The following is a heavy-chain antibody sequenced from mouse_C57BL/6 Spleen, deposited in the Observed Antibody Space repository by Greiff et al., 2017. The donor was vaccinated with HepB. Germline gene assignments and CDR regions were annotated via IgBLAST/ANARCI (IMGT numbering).Heavy chain of an antibody. V-gene: IGHV3-6*01. Sequence: EVKLVESGPGLVKPSQSLSLTCSVTGYSITSGYYWNWIRQFPGNKLEWMGYISYDGSNNYNPSLKNRISITRDTSKNQFFLKLKSVTTEDTSTYYCARDEPGYFDYWGQGTTLTVSS. CDR3: ARDEPGYFDY. CDR1: GYSITSGYY. CDR2: ISYDGSN. J-gene: IGHJ2*01.